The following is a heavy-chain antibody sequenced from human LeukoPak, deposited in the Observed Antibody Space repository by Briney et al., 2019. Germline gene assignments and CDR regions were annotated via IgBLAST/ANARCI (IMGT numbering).Heavy chain of an antibody. V-gene: IGHV4-34*01. J-gene: IGHJ4*02. CDR1: GGSFSGYY. CDR2: INHSGST. Sequence: SETLSLTCAVYGGSFSGYYWSWIRQPPGKGLEWIGEINHSGSTNYNPPLKSRVTISVDTSKNQFSLKLSSVTAADTAVYYCARDFYSGYVEFDYWGQGTLVTVSS. CDR3: ARDFYSGYVEFDY. D-gene: IGHD5-12*01.